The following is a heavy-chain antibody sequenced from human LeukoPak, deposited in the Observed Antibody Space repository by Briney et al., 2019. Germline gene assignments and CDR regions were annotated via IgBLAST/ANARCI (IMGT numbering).Heavy chain of an antibody. J-gene: IGHJ4*02. CDR3: ARDWYNSNWRPDY. Sequence: GGSLRLSCVGSGFTFSSYWMHWVRQAPGKGLVWVSRINSDGSSTNYADSVKGRFTISRDNAKNTLYLQMNSLRAEDTAVYYCARDWYNSNWRPDYWGQGTLVTVSS. CDR1: GFTFSSYW. D-gene: IGHD6-13*01. V-gene: IGHV3-74*01. CDR2: INSDGSST.